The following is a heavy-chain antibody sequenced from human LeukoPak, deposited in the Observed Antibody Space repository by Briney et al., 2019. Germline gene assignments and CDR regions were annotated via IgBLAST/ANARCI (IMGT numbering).Heavy chain of an antibody. CDR3: ARDLSGGYYYYYMDV. V-gene: IGHV4-4*07. Sequence: SETLSLTCTVSGGSISSYYWSWIRQPAGKGLGWIGRIYTSGSTNYNPSLKSRVTMSVGTSKNQFSLKLSSVTAADTAVYYCARDLSGGYYYYYMDVWGKGTTVTISS. D-gene: IGHD2-15*01. J-gene: IGHJ6*03. CDR2: IYTSGST. CDR1: GGSISSYY.